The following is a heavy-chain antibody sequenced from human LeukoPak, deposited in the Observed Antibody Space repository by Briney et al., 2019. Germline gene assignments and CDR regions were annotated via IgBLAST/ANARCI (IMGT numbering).Heavy chain of an antibody. D-gene: IGHD3-22*01. CDR1: GGTFSSYA. J-gene: IGHJ4*02. CDR3: ARDRAYYDSSGYSPL. Sequence: VASVKVSCKASGGTFSSYAISWVRQAPGQGLEWIGGIIPIFGTANYAQKFQGRVTITADESTSTAYMELSSLRSEDTAVYYCARDRAYYDSSGYSPLWGQGTLVTVSS. CDR2: IIPIFGTA. V-gene: IGHV1-69*13.